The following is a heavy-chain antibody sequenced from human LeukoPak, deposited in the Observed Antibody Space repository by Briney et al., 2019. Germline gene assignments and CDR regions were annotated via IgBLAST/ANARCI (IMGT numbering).Heavy chain of an antibody. D-gene: IGHD6-13*01. CDR2: INPNSGGT. V-gene: IGHV1-2*02. J-gene: IGHJ6*03. CDR3: ARAGWGYSSSWDYCYYMDV. Sequence: ASVKVSCKASGDTFSNFAIIWVRQAPGQGLEWMGWINPNSGGTNHAQKFQGRVTMTRDTSISTAYMELSRLRSDDTAVYYCARAGWGYSSSWDYCYYMDVWGKGTTVTVSS. CDR1: GDTFSNFA.